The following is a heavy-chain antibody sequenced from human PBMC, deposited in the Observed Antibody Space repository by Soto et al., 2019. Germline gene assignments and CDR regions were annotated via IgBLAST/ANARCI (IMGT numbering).Heavy chain of an antibody. J-gene: IGHJ4*02. Sequence: QVQLVESGGGVVQPGGSLRLSCAASGFTFSYYGFHWVRQAPGKGLEWVAVMHTGGNEKYYVDSVKGRFTVSRDDSRNMVYLEMSGLRAEDTAEYFCARDADTTGHCSHFDLWGRGALVAVS. CDR3: ARDADTTGHCSHFDL. D-gene: IGHD2-21*01. V-gene: IGHV3-33*08. CDR2: MHTGGNEK. CDR1: GFTFSYYG.